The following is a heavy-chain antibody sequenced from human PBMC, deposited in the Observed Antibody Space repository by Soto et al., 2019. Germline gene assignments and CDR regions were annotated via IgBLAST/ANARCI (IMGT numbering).Heavy chain of an antibody. Sequence: SETLSPTCTVSGGSIRSGHYYWSWIRQQPGKRLEWIGYIYHSGSTYYNTSLKSRLTISLDTFKNQCSLKLSSVNAADTAVYYCSRKSGSSYYFDFWGQGTLVTVSS. V-gene: IGHV4-30-4*01. CDR2: IYHSGST. CDR3: SRKSGSSYYFDF. J-gene: IGHJ4*02. D-gene: IGHD3-16*01. CDR1: GGSIRSGHYY.